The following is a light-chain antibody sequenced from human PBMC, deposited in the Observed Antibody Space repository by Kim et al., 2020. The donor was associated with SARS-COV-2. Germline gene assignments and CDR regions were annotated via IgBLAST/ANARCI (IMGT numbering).Light chain of an antibody. J-gene: IGLJ3*02. CDR3: SSYTSSSTLEV. V-gene: IGLV2-14*03. Sequence: QSITISCTGTSSDVGGYNYVSWYQQHPGKAPKLMIYDVSNRPSGVSNRFSGSKSGNPASLTISGLQAEDEADYYCSSYTSSSTLEVFGGGTQLTVL. CDR2: DVS. CDR1: SSDVGGYNY.